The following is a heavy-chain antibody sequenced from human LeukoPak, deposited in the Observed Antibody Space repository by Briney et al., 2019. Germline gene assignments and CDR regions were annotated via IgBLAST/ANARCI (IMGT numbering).Heavy chain of an antibody. CDR1: GGSISSSSYY. Sequence: SETLSLTCIVSGGSISSSSYYWGWIRQPPGKGLEWIGSIYYSGSTYYNPSLKSRVTTSVDTSKKQFSLKLSSVTAADTAVYYCARGRRIQLWFVAVSKDNWFDPWGQGTLVTVSS. V-gene: IGHV4-39*07. D-gene: IGHD5-18*01. CDR2: IYYSGST. J-gene: IGHJ5*02. CDR3: ARGRRIQLWFVAVSKDNWFDP.